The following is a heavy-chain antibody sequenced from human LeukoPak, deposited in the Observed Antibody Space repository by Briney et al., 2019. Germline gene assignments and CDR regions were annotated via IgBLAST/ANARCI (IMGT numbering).Heavy chain of an antibody. J-gene: IGHJ5*02. CDR2: INTNTENP. CDR3: ARGYCSGGSCYLGGWFDP. Sequence: ASVKVSCKASGYTFTGYYMHWVRQAPGQGLEWMGWINTNTENPTYAQGFTGRFVFSLDTSVSTAYLQISSLKAEDTAVYYCARGYCSGGSCYLGGWFDPWGQGTLVTVSS. CDR1: GYTFTGYY. D-gene: IGHD2-15*01. V-gene: IGHV7-4-1*02.